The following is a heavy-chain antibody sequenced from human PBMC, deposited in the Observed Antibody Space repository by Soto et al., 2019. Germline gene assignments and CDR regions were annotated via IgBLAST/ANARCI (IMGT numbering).Heavy chain of an antibody. Sequence: QVQLVQSGTEVKRPGSSVKVSCTASGGTFGSYTISWVRQAPGQGLEWMGRINPILGITNYAQKLQGRVTITADRSTSTAYMEVSSLRSEDTAVYYCARDAALVPGLDYWGQGTLVTVS. J-gene: IGHJ4*02. CDR2: INPILGIT. V-gene: IGHV1-69*08. CDR3: ARDAALVPGLDY. D-gene: IGHD5-18*01. CDR1: GGTFGSYT.